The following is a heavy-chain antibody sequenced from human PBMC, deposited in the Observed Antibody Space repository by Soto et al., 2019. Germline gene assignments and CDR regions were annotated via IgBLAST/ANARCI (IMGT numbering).Heavy chain of an antibody. CDR1: GGSISSYY. CDR3: ARDKGGFGELFDYYGMDV. Sequence: QVQLQESGPGLVKPSETLSLTCTVSGGSISSYYWSWIRQPPGKGLEWIGYIYYSGSTNYNPSLKSRVTISVDTSKNQFSLKLSSVTAADTAVYYSARDKGGFGELFDYYGMDVWGQGTTVTVSS. D-gene: IGHD3-10*01. J-gene: IGHJ6*02. V-gene: IGHV4-59*01. CDR2: IYYSGST.